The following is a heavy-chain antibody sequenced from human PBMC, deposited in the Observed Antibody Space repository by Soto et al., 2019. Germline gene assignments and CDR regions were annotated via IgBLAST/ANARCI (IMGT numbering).Heavy chain of an antibody. V-gene: IGHV4-31*03. Sequence: SETLSLTCTVSGGSISSGGYYWTWIRQHPGKGLEWIGNIFHSGSTYYNPSLKSRLTISIDTSKNQFSLKLSSVTAADTAVYFCARTTTVTTIDYWGQGTLVTSPQ. CDR3: ARTTTVTTIDY. J-gene: IGHJ4*02. CDR1: GGSISSGGYY. D-gene: IGHD4-17*01. CDR2: IFHSGST.